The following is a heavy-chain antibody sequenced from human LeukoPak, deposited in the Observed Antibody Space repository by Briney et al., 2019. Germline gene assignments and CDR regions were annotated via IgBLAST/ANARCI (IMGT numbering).Heavy chain of an antibody. CDR2: INPNSGGT. CDR3: ARPLQYSGSYYGGYYFDY. V-gene: IGHV1-2*02. CDR1: GYTFTGYY. Sequence: ASVKVSCKASGYTFTGYYMHWVRQAPGQGLEWMGWINPNSGGTNYAQKFQGRVTMTRDTSISTAYMELSRLRSDDTAVYYCARPLQYSGSYYGGYYFDYWGQGTLVTVSS. D-gene: IGHD1-26*01. J-gene: IGHJ4*02.